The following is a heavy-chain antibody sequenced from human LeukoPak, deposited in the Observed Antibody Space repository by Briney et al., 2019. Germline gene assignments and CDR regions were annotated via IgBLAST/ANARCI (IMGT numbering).Heavy chain of an antibody. CDR1: GGSISSGDYY. V-gene: IGHV4-30-4*01. D-gene: IGHD3-10*01. J-gene: IGHJ6*02. CDR3: ARVAPFQVLGSGTHRGMDV. CDR2: IYYSGST. Sequence: SETLSLTCTVSGGSISSGDYYWSWIRQPPGKGLEWIGYIYYSGSTYYNPSLKSRVTISADTSKTQFSLKLSSVTAADTAVYYCARVAPFQVLGSGTHRGMDVWGQGTTVTVSS.